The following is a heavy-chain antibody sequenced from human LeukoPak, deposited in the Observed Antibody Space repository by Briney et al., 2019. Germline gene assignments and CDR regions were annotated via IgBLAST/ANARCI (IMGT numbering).Heavy chain of an antibody. CDR3: AKDVRIAAERGMDV. J-gene: IGHJ6*02. CDR1: GFTFDDYA. V-gene: IGHV3-9*01. CDR2: ISWNSGSI. Sequence: SLRLSCAASGFTFDDYAMHWVRQAPGKGLEWVSGISWNSGSIGYADSVKGRFTISRDNAKNSLYLQMNSLRAEDTALYYCAKDVRIAAERGMDVWGQGTTVTVSS. D-gene: IGHD6-13*01.